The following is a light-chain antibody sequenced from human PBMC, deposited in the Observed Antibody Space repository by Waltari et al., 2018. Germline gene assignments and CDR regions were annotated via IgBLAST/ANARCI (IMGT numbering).Light chain of an antibody. CDR3: QQYGSSLMYT. J-gene: IGKJ2*01. Sequence: EIVLTQSPGTLSLSPGERATLSCRASQSVSSSYLAWYQQKPGQAPRLLIHGASSRATGNPDRFSGSGSGTDFTLTISRLEPEDFAVYYCQQYGSSLMYTFGQGTKLEIK. V-gene: IGKV3-20*01. CDR2: GAS. CDR1: QSVSSSY.